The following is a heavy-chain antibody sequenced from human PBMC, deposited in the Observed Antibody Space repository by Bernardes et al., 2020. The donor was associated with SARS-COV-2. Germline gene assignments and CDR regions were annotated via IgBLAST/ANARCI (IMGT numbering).Heavy chain of an antibody. CDR1: GRSFRGYY. J-gene: IGHJ4*02. CDR2: INSGGYT. D-gene: IGHD5-12*01. CDR3: ARVNPYYDGDD. V-gene: IGHV4-34*01. Sequence: SETLSLTCTVYGRSFRGYYWSWIRQPPGRGLEWIGEINSGGYTNYNPSLKSRLSISLNTSENQFSLKLTSVTAADTAIYFCARVNPYYDGDDWGQGTLVSVSS.